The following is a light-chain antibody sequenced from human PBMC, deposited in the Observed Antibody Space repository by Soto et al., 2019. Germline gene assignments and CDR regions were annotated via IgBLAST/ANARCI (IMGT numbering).Light chain of an antibody. CDR1: QSISIN. V-gene: IGKV3-15*01. CDR3: QQFRNWPWT. Sequence: EIVLTQSPGTLSVSPGDRVTLSFRASQSISINLAWYQHKPGQAPRLLMQTASSRASGVPARISGSGSGTEFTLTISSLQSEDFAVYYCQQFRNWPWTFGQGTKVDIK. J-gene: IGKJ1*01. CDR2: TAS.